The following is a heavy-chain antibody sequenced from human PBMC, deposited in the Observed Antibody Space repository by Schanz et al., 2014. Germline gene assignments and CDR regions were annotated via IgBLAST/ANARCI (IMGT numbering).Heavy chain of an antibody. D-gene: IGHD3-16*01. Sequence: QMQLQESGPGLVKQSETLSLTCTVLGASIGPQYWSWLRQVPGKGLEWIGYKESLGSTHYNPSLESRVTISVDTAKTQFSLKLASVTTADTAVYYCARDAFPRAPLGWFDPWGRGIEVTVSS. V-gene: IGHV4-59*11. CDR2: KESLGST. CDR1: GASIGPQY. CDR3: ARDAFPRAPLGWFDP. J-gene: IGHJ5*02.